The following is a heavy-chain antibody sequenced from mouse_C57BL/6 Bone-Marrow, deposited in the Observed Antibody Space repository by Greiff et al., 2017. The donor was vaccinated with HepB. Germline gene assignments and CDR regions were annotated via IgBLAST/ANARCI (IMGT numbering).Heavy chain of an antibody. D-gene: IGHD1-1*01. J-gene: IGHJ2*01. CDR1: GFNIKDDY. V-gene: IGHV14-4*01. CDR3: TTNYGSSYSFDY. CDR2: IDPENGDT. Sequence: VQLKQSGAELVRPGASVKLSCTASGFNIKDDYMHWVKQRPEQGLEWIGWIDPENGDTEYASKFQGKATITADTSSNTAYLQLSSLTSEDTAVYYCTTNYGSSYSFDYWGQGTTLTVSS.